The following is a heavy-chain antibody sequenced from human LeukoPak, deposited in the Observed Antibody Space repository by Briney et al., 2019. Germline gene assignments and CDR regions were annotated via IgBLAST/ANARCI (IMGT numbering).Heavy chain of an antibody. CDR1: GFIFSNYN. J-gene: IGHJ3*02. D-gene: IGHD2-2*03. CDR3: ARIWMLGAFDI. Sequence: GGSLRLSCAASGFIFSNYNMNWVRQAPGKGLEWVSFISSSGSYIYFADSVNGRFTISRDNAKNSLFLQMNSLRAEDTGLYYCARIWMLGAFDIWGQGTMVTVSS. CDR2: ISSSGSYI. V-gene: IGHV3-21*01.